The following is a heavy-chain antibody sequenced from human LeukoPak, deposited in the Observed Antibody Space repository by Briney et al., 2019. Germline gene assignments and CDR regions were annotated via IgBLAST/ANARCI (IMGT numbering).Heavy chain of an antibody. CDR2: IYYSGST. Sequence: PSETLSLTCTVSGDSISGYYWSWIRQPPGRGLEWIAYIYYSGSTNYNPSLKSRVTISVDASKNQFSLKLSSVTAADTAVYYCARREDYYDSSGYHQGAFDIWGQGTMVTVSS. CDR1: GDSISGYY. V-gene: IGHV4-59*08. CDR3: ARREDYYDSSGYHQGAFDI. D-gene: IGHD3-22*01. J-gene: IGHJ3*02.